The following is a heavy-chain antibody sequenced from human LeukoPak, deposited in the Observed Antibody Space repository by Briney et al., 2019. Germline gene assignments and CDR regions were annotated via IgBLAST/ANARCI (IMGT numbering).Heavy chain of an antibody. D-gene: IGHD3-10*01. CDR2: ISYDGSIR. CDR3: ARDSTYFYDSGSSGPHYFNS. Sequence: GRSLRLSCAASGFTFSNYAMHWVRQAPGEGPGWVAIISYDGSIRYYTDSVKGRFTISRDNSKNTLYLQMDSLRAEDTAVYYCARDSTYFYDSGSSGPHYFNSWGQGTLVTVSS. CDR1: GFTFSNYA. J-gene: IGHJ4*02. V-gene: IGHV3-30*10.